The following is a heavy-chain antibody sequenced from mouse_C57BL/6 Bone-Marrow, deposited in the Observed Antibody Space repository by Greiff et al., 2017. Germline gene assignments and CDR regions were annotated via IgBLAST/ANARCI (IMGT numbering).Heavy chain of an antibody. D-gene: IGHD1-1*01. CDR1: GYTFTSYW. J-gene: IGHJ2*01. V-gene: IGHV1-72*01. CDR2: IDPNSGGT. Sequence: QSCKASGYTFTSYWMHWVKQRPGRGLEWIGRIDPNSGGTKYNEKFKSKATLTVDKPSSTAYMQLSSLTSEDSAVYYCARTRLNYYGSPYYFDYWGQGTTLTVSS. CDR3: ARTRLNYYGSPYYFDY.